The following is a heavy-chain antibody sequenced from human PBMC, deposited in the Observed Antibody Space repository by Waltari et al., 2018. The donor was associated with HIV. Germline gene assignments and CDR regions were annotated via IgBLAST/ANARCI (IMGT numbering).Heavy chain of an antibody. CDR3: ARVPFASSWSADSFDV. V-gene: IGHV3-33*01. Sequence: VQLEASGGGVVQPGRSRRPPSAASGFRVRRHGTHWVRQAPGKGLQWVAVIWYDGSKKEYSDSVKGRFTISKDNSKNTLFLQMNSLRVDDTAVYFCARVPFASSWSADSFDVWGPGTRITVSS. J-gene: IGHJ3*01. CDR1: GFRVRRHG. D-gene: IGHD6-13*01. CDR2: IWYDGSKK.